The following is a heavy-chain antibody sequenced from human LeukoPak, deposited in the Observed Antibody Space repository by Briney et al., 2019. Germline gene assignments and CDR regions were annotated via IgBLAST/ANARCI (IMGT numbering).Heavy chain of an antibody. CDR2: VDDTGT. CDR3: AKAGTVAGLFDY. CDR1: GFSVSHHN. D-gene: IGHD6-19*01. J-gene: IGHJ4*02. Sequence: GGSLRPSCAASGFSVSHHNLNWVRQAPGRGLEWVASVDDTGTHYADSVKGRFDISTDTSKNTLYLQMNSLRAEDTAVYYCAKAGTVAGLFDYWGQGTLVTVSS. V-gene: IGHV3-66*01.